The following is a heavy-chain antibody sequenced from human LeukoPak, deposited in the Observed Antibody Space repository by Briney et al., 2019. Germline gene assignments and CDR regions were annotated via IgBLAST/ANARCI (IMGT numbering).Heavy chain of an antibody. D-gene: IGHD3-10*01. V-gene: IGHV3-23*01. CDR1: GFTFSSYA. CDR2: ISGSGGST. J-gene: IGHJ4*02. Sequence: GGSLRLSCAASGFTFSSYAMSWVRQAPGKGLEWVSAISGSGGSTYYADSVKGRFTISRDNSKNTLYLQMNSLRAEDTAVYYCAKDVSYYYGSGSYYFDYWGQGTLVTVSS. CDR3: AKDVSYYYGSGSYYFDY.